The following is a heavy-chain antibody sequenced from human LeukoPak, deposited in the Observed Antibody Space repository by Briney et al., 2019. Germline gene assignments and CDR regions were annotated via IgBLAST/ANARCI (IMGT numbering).Heavy chain of an antibody. Sequence: GGSLRLSCAASGFTFSSYAMHWVRQAPGNGLEWVAVISYDGSNKYYADSVKGRFTISRDNSKNTLYLQMNSLRAEDMAVYYCAREGNYYDSSGSFDIWGQGTMVTVSS. CDR1: GFTFSSYA. J-gene: IGHJ3*02. CDR2: ISYDGSNK. CDR3: AREGNYYDSSGSFDI. D-gene: IGHD3-22*01. V-gene: IGHV3-30-3*01.